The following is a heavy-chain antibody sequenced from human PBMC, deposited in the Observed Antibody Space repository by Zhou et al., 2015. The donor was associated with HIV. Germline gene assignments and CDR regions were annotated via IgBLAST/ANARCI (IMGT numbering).Heavy chain of an antibody. CDR3: ARLSYYDILRVPDDV. V-gene: IGHV1-18*01. CDR1: GYTFTSYG. Sequence: QVQLVQSGAEVKKPGASVKVSCKASGYTFTSYGISWVRQAPGQGLEWMGWISAYNGNTNYAQKFQGRVTMTTDTFTSTAHMELRSLRSDDTAVYYCARLSYYDILRVPDDVWGQGTTVTVSS. CDR2: ISAYNGNT. J-gene: IGHJ6*02. D-gene: IGHD3-9*01.